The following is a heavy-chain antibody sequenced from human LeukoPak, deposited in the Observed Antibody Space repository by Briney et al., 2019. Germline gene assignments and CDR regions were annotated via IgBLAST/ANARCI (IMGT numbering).Heavy chain of an antibody. Sequence: SGGSLRLSCAASGFTFSSYGMHWVRQAPGKGLEWVAVIWYDGSNKYYTDSVKGRFTISRDNSKNTLYLQMNSLRAEDTAVYYCAKVAGDDSSGYSYYFDYWGQGTLVTVSS. V-gene: IGHV3-33*06. CDR2: IWYDGSNK. CDR1: GFTFSSYG. D-gene: IGHD3-22*01. CDR3: AKVAGDDSSGYSYYFDY. J-gene: IGHJ4*02.